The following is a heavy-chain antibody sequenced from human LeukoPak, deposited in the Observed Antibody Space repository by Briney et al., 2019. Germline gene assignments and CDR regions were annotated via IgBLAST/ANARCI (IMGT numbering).Heavy chain of an antibody. Sequence: GGSLRLSCAASGFTFDKSWMSWVRQAPGKGLEWVAVIWYDGSNKYYADSVKGRFTISRDNSKNTLYLQMNSLRAEDTAVYYCARVYQLLGYYYGMDVWGQGTTVTVSS. CDR2: IWYDGSNK. CDR1: GFTFDKSW. J-gene: IGHJ6*02. V-gene: IGHV3-33*07. CDR3: ARVYQLLGYYYGMDV. D-gene: IGHD2-2*01.